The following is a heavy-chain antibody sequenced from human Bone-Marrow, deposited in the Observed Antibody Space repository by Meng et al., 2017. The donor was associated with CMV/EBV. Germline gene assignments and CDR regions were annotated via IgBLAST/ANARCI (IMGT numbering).Heavy chain of an antibody. V-gene: IGHV1-46*01. D-gene: IGHD1-26*01. Sequence: ASGSPFTSYSMPWVRQAPGQGLEWMGIINPSGGSTSYAQKFQGRVTMTRDTSTSTVYMELSSLRSEDTAVYYCARVPVGVVEGSYDYWGQGTLVTVSS. CDR3: ARVPVGVVEGSYDY. J-gene: IGHJ4*02. CDR2: INPSGGST. CDR1: GSPFTSYS.